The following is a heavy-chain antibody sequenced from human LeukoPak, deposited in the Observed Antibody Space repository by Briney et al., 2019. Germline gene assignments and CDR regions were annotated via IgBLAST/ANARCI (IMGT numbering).Heavy chain of an antibody. CDR2: INPNSGGT. CDR3: ARENGTPLGYAFDS. CDR1: GYTFTSYY. Sequence: ASVKVSCKASGYTFTSYYMHWVRQAPGQGLEWMGWINPNSGGTNYAQKFQGWVTMTRDTSISTAYMELSRLRSDDTAVYYCARENGTPLGYAFDSWGQGTMVTVSS. D-gene: IGHD1-1*01. V-gene: IGHV1-2*04. J-gene: IGHJ3*02.